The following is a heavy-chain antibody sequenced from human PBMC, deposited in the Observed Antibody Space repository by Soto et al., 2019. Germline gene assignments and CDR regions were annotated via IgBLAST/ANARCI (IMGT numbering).Heavy chain of an antibody. V-gene: IGHV3-23*01. CDR3: AKGKGVGATPDGANC. CDR2: IRSDGDTT. D-gene: IGHD1-26*01. Sequence: EVQVLESGGGLVQPGGSLRLSCAASGFNFSRYGMNWVRQAPGKGLEWVSGIRSDGDTTYNTDSVKGRFTVSRDTSKNTVYLQMNSLRAEDTAIYYCAKGKGVGATPDGANCWGQGTLVTVSS. CDR1: GFNFSRYG. J-gene: IGHJ4*02.